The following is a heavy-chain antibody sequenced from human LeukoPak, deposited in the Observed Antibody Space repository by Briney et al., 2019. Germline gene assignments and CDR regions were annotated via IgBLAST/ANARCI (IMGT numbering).Heavy chain of an antibody. J-gene: IGHJ5*02. CDR2: IIPIFGTA. V-gene: IGHV1-69*13. CDR3: ARLIQDYSWFDP. D-gene: IGHD3-10*01. CDR1: GGTFSSYA. Sequence: GASVKVSCKASGGTFSSYAISWVRQAPGQGLEWMGGIIPIFGTANYAQKFQGRVTITADESTSTAYMELSSLRSEDTAVYYCARLIQDYSWFDPWGQGTLVTVSS.